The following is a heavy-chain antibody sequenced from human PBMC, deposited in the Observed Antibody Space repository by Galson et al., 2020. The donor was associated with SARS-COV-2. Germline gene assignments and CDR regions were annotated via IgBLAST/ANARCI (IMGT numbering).Heavy chain of an antibody. D-gene: IGHD2-2*02. V-gene: IGHV3-33*01. J-gene: IGHJ5*02. CDR3: ARDRLCTYTACYNWIDP. CDR1: GFAFSTFG. Sequence: GGSLRLSCVASGFAFSTFGMHWVRQAPGKGLEWVAFISFAGHSDYYADSLKGRFIVSRDNSRNTLYLEMNALRAEDTAVYYCARDRLCTYTACYNWIDPWGQGTLVTVSS. CDR2: ISFAGHSD.